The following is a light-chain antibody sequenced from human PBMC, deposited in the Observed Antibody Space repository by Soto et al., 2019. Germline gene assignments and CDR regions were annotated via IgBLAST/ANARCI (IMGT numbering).Light chain of an antibody. V-gene: IGKV3D-15*01. CDR3: QQYDDLPAT. J-gene: IGKJ1*01. CDR2: GAS. Sequence: EIVMTQSPATLSVSPGERATLSGRASQSVRSNLAWYQQKPGQAPRLLIYGASTRATGIPARFSGSGSGTEFTLTISSLQPEDFAIYYCQQYDDLPATFGQGTKVDIK. CDR1: QSVRSN.